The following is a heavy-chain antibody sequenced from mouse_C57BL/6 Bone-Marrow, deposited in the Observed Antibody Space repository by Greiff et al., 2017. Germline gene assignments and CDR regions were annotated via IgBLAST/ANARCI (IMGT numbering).Heavy chain of an antibody. V-gene: IGHV1-64*01. CDR3: ARRGDYYDYDADQDY. CDR2: IHPNSGST. Sequence: QVQLQQPGAELVKPGASVKLSCKASGYTFTSYWMHWVKQRPGQGLEWIGMIHPNSGSTNYNEKFKSKATLTVDKSSSTAYMQLSSLTSEDSAVYYCARRGDYYDYDADQDYWGQGTTLTVSS. CDR1: GYTFTSYW. J-gene: IGHJ2*01. D-gene: IGHD2-4*01.